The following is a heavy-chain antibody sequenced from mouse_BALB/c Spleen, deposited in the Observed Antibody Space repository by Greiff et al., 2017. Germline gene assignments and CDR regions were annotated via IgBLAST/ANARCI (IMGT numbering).Heavy chain of an antibody. J-gene: IGHJ1*01. D-gene: IGHD2-4*01. Sequence: EVKLQESGPGLVKPSQSLSLTCTVTGYSITSDYAWNWIRQFPGNKLEWMGYISYSGSTSYNPSLKSRISITRDTSKNQFFLQLNSVTTEDTATYYCADYDVRDWYFDVWGAGTTVTVSS. CDR1: GYSITSDYA. V-gene: IGHV3-2*02. CDR3: ADYDVRDWYFDV. CDR2: ISYSGST.